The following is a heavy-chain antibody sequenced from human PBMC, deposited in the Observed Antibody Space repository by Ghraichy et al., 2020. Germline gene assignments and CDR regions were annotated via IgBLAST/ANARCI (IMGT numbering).Heavy chain of an antibody. CDR3: AHRLGYGLDV. CDR1: GFSLSSAGVG. CDR2: IYWDDAK. J-gene: IGHJ6*02. D-gene: IGHD3-16*01. Sequence: SGPTLVKPTQTLTLTCSCSGFSLSSAGVGVGWIRQPPGKALEWLALIYWDDAKRYSPFLDRRLTITKDTAKSQVVLTMTNMDPGDTATYYCAHRLGYGLDVWGQGTTVTVSS. V-gene: IGHV2-5*02.